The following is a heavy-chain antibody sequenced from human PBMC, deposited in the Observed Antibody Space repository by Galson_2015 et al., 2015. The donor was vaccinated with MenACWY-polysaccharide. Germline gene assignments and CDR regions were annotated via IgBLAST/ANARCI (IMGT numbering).Heavy chain of an antibody. CDR1: GFTFSTYW. V-gene: IGHV3-74*01. J-gene: IGHJ4*02. Sequence: SLRLSCAASGFTFSTYWMHWVRQAPGKGLVWVSRIKSDGSSTNYADSVKGRFTVSRDNAKSSLYLQMNSLRAEDTAVYYCARGWGDGYNLSFDYWGQGTLVTVSS. CDR3: ARGWGDGYNLSFDY. CDR2: IKSDGSST. D-gene: IGHD5-24*01.